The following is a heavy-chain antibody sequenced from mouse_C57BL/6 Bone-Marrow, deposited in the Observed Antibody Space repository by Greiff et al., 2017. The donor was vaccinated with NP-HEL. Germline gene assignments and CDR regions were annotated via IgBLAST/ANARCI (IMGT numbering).Heavy chain of an antibody. D-gene: IGHD2-4*01. CDR2: ISSGSSTI. V-gene: IGHV5-17*01. CDR3: ARPMITTDYYAMDY. CDR1: GFTFSDYG. J-gene: IGHJ4*01. Sequence: EVKLVESGGGLVKPGGSLKLSCAASGFTFSDYGMHWVRQAPEKGLEWVAYISSGSSTIYYADTVKGRFTISRDNAKNTLFLQMTSLRSEDTAMYYCARPMITTDYYAMDYWGQGTSVTVSS.